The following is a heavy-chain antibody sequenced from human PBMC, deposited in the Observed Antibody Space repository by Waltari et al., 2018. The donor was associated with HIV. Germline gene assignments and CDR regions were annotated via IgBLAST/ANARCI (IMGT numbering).Heavy chain of an antibody. D-gene: IGHD1-1*01. Sequence: QVQLHQRGAGLLQPSETLSITCAAAGGSSDAHYWRCFGQTPGKGLEWIGEINYGGSTNYKPSLESRVTISRDTSKTQFSLKLTSVTAADTAVYYCGRRNADDLSPLDYWGQGTLVTVSP. CDR2: INYGGST. J-gene: IGHJ4*02. V-gene: IGHV4-34*01. CDR3: GRRNADDLSPLDY. CDR1: GGSSDAHY.